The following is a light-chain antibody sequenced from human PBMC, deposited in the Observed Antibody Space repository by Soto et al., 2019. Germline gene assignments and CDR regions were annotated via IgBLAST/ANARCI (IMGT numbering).Light chain of an antibody. V-gene: IGKV1-5*01. Sequence: DIQMTQSPSTLSASVGDRVSISCRASQSLDKWSAWYQQKPGEAPKLLVSDASNLESGVSSRFTGSGSGTEFTLTISSLQPDDFATYYCQQYTRYPYTFGQGTKLEIK. CDR2: DAS. J-gene: IGKJ2*01. CDR3: QQYTRYPYT. CDR1: QSLDKW.